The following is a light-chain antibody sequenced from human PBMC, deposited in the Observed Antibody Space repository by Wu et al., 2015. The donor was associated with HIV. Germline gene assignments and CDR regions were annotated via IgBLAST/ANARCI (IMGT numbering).Light chain of an antibody. CDR3: QQYNNYFT. Sequence: DIRMTQSPSTLSASVGDRVTITCRASQSIDNWLAWYQQQPGRAPSLLIYKASTLEGGVPSRFSGSGPGTEFTLTISNLQPEDFATYYCQQYNNYFTFGPGTKVD. V-gene: IGKV1-5*03. CDR1: QSIDNW. J-gene: IGKJ3*01. CDR2: KAS.